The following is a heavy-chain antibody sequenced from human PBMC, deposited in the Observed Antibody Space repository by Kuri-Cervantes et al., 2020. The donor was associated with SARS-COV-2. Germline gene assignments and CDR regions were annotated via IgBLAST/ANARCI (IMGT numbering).Heavy chain of an antibody. Sequence: GESLKISCAASGFTLSSYAIHWVRQAPGKGLEWVAFISYDGTTTYYADSVKGRFTISRDNSRNSLFLQMNSLRTEDTAIYYCARDRVGVHDCWGQGTLVTVSS. CDR2: ISYDGTTT. D-gene: IGHD2-21*01. J-gene: IGHJ4*02. V-gene: IGHV3-30-3*01. CDR3: ARDRVGVHDC. CDR1: GFTLSSYA.